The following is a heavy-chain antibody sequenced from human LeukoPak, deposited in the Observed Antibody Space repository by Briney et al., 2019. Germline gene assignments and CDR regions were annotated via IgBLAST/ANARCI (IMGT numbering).Heavy chain of an antibody. D-gene: IGHD1-26*01. Sequence: GASVKVSCKASGYTFTGYYMHWVRQAPGQGLEWMGWINPYNGGTNYAQKFEDRVTMTRDTSISTAYMELSRLRSDDTAVYYCAAARSVVGATSYWGQGTLVTVSS. J-gene: IGHJ4*02. CDR2: INPYNGGT. CDR1: GYTFTGYY. V-gene: IGHV1-2*02. CDR3: AAARSVVGATSY.